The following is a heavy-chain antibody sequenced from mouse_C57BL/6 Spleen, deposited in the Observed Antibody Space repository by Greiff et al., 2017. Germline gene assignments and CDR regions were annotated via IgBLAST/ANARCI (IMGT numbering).Heavy chain of an antibody. Sequence: QVQLQQPGPELVKPGASVKISCKASGYAFSSSWMNWVKQRPGKGLEWIGRIYPGDGDTNYNGKFKGKATLTADKSSSTAYMQLSTLTSEDSAVYFCASRGYDYDWYFDVWGTGTTVTVSS. CDR3: ASRGYDYDWYFDV. CDR2: IYPGDGDT. V-gene: IGHV1-82*01. J-gene: IGHJ1*03. D-gene: IGHD2-4*01. CDR1: GYAFSSSW.